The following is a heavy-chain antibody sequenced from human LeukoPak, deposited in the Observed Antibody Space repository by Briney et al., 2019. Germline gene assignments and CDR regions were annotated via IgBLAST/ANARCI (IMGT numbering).Heavy chain of an antibody. CDR3: ATDFYDST. CDR1: GFTFSNAW. V-gene: IGHV3-15*07. J-gene: IGHJ5*02. Sequence: KAGGSLRLSCATSGFTFSNAWMNWVRQAPGKGLEWVGRIRSNSDGGTIDYAAHVKGRFTLSRDDSKTTLYLQMNSLQTEDTAVYYCATDFYDSTWGQGTLVTVSS. D-gene: IGHD3-22*01. CDR2: IRSNSDGGTI.